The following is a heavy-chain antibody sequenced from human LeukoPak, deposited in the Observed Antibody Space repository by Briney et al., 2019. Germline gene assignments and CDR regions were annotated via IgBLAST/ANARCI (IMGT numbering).Heavy chain of an antibody. V-gene: IGHV3-48*01. D-gene: IGHD3-16*01. Sequence: GGSLRLSYAASGFTFSSYAMNWVRQAPGKGLEWVSYISSSSSAIYYGDSVKGRFTISRDNAKNSLSLQMNSLRAEDTAVYYCARDKGGIDYWGQGTLVTVSS. CDR1: GFTFSSYA. J-gene: IGHJ4*02. CDR2: ISSSSSAI. CDR3: ARDKGGIDY.